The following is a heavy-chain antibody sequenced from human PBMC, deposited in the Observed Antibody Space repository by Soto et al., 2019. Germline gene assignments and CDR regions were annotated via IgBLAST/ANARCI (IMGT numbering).Heavy chain of an antibody. Sequence: ASVKVSCKASGYTFTSYGISWVRQAPGQGLEWMGWISAYNGNTNYAQKLQGRVTMTTDTSTSTAYMELRSLRSDDTAVYYCARGYSSGWSPYYFDYWGQGTLLTVSS. CDR2: ISAYNGNT. CDR1: GYTFTSYG. D-gene: IGHD6-19*01. J-gene: IGHJ4*02. V-gene: IGHV1-18*01. CDR3: ARGYSSGWSPYYFDY.